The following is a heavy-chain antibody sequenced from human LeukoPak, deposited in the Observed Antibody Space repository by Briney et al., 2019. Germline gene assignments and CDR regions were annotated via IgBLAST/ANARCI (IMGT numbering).Heavy chain of an antibody. V-gene: IGHV3-7*04. CDR1: GFTFSSYW. CDR2: IKQDGSEK. Sequence: GGSLRLPCAASGFTFSSYWMSWVRQAPGKGLEWVANIKQDGSEKYYVDSVKGRFTISRDNAKNSLYLQMNSLRAEDTAVYYCARVLSYSSSLFDYWGQGTLVTVSS. CDR3: ARVLSYSSSLFDY. J-gene: IGHJ4*02. D-gene: IGHD6-13*01.